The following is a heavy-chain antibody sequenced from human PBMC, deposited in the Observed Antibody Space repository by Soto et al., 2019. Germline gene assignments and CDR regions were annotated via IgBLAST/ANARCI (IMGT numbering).Heavy chain of an antibody. D-gene: IGHD6-19*01. V-gene: IGHV3-23*01. CDR3: AKDLTVAGYFDY. J-gene: IGHJ4*02. Sequence: TGGSLRLSCAASGFTFSSYAMSWVRQAPGKGLEWVSAISGSGGSTYYADSVKGRFTISRDNSKNTLYLQMNSLRAEDTAVYYCAKDLTVAGYFDYWGQGTLVTVSS. CDR2: ISGSGGST. CDR1: GFTFSSYA.